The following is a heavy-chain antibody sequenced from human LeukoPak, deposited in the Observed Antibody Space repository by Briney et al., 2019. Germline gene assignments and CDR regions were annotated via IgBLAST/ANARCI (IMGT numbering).Heavy chain of an antibody. V-gene: IGHV4-59*01. Sequence: PSETLSLTCSVSGGSISSYYWTWIRQPPGKGLEWIGYRYYSGSTTYNPSLKSRVTISVDTSKSQFSLKLISVTAADTAIYYCARARGDFETDWGQGTLVTVSS. J-gene: IGHJ1*01. D-gene: IGHD3-16*01. CDR3: ARARGDFETD. CDR1: GGSISSYY. CDR2: RYYSGST.